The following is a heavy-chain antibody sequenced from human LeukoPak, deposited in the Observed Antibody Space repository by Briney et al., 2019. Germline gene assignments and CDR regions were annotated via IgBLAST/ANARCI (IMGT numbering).Heavy chain of an antibody. CDR1: GFTFSSYW. D-gene: IGHD3-9*01. CDR3: AKDGLRYFDWLAYFDY. Sequence: GGSLRLSCAASGFTFSSYWMHWVRQAPGKGLEWVSGISWNSGSIGYADSVKGRFTISRDNAKNSLYLQMNSLRAEDTALYYCAKDGLRYFDWLAYFDYWGQGTLVTVSS. V-gene: IGHV3-9*01. CDR2: ISWNSGSI. J-gene: IGHJ4*02.